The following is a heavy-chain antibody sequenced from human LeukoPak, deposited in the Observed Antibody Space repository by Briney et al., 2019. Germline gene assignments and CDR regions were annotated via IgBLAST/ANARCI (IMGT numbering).Heavy chain of an antibody. J-gene: IGHJ4*02. CDR3: ARNGEPLTIFYDY. CDR2: MNPNSGNT. CDR1: GYTFTIYD. D-gene: IGHD3-3*01. V-gene: IGHV1-8*01. Sequence: ASVNVSCKASGYTFTIYDIHWVRQAPGQGLEWMGWMNPNSGNTGYAQKFQGRVTINRNTSISTAYMELSSLRSEDTAVYYCARNGEPLTIFYDYWGQGTLVTVSS.